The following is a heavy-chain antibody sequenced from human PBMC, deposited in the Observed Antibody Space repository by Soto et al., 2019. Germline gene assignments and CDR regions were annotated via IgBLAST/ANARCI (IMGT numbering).Heavy chain of an antibody. D-gene: IGHD5-18*01. CDR1: GFTFSSYA. CDR3: ARDAVDTAMAYTFDY. V-gene: IGHV3-30-3*01. Sequence: GGSLRLSCAASGFTFSSYAMHWVRQAPGKGLEWVAVISYDGSNKYYADSVKGRFTISRDNSKNTLYLQMNSLRAEDTAVYYCARDAVDTAMAYTFDYWGQGTLVTVSS. CDR2: ISYDGSNK. J-gene: IGHJ4*02.